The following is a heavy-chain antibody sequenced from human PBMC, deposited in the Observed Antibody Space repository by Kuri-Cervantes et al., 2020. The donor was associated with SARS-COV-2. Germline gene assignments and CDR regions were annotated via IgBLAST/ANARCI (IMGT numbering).Heavy chain of an antibody. Sequence: GESLKISCAASGFTFSSYGIHWVRQAPGKGLEWVAFIRYDGSNKYYADSVKGRFTISRDNSKNTLYLQMNSLRAEDTAVYYCAKDGYSSSWYIFDYWGQGTPVTVSS. J-gene: IGHJ4*02. V-gene: IGHV3-30*02. CDR3: AKDGYSSSWYIFDY. CDR2: IRYDGSNK. D-gene: IGHD6-13*01. CDR1: GFTFSSYG.